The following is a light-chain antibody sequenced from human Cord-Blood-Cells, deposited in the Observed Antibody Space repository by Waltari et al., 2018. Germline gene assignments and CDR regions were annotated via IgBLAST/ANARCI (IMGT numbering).Light chain of an antibody. CDR2: EVS. CDR3: SSYTSSSTLV. V-gene: IGLV2-14*01. CDR1: SSDVGGYNY. Sequence: QSALIQPASVSGSPGQSITISCTGTSSDVGGYNYFSWYQQHPGKAPKLMIYEVSNRPSGVSNRFSGSKSGNTASLTISGLQDEDEADYYCSSYTSSSTLVFGTGTKVTVL. J-gene: IGLJ1*01.